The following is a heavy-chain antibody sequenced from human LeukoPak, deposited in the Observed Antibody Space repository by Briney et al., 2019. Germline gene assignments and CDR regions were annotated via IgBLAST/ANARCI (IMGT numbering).Heavy chain of an antibody. J-gene: IGHJ4*01. Sequence: PGGSLRLSCAASGLTFSNYWMHWVRQAPGKGLVWVSRTNSDGSSTNYADSVKGRFTISRDNAKNTLYLQMNSLRAEDTALYYCVRTSGWPDYWGQGTLVTVSS. V-gene: IGHV3-74*01. CDR3: VRTSGWPDY. CDR1: GLTFSNYW. CDR2: TNSDGSST. D-gene: IGHD6-19*01.